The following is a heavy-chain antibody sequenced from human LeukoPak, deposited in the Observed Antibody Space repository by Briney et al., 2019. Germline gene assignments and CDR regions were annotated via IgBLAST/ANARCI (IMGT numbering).Heavy chain of an antibody. CDR1: GFTFSNFA. V-gene: IGHV3-21*01. D-gene: IGHD3-16*02. CDR3: ARPMGSGYRQRSYFDY. Sequence: GGSLRLACDASGFTFSNFAMTWVRQAPGKGLEWVSSIVGSSSTYYADSLKGRFTISRDNAKNSLYRQMNSLRAEDTAVYYCARPMGSGYRQRSYFDYWGQGTLVTVSS. J-gene: IGHJ4*02. CDR2: IVGSSST.